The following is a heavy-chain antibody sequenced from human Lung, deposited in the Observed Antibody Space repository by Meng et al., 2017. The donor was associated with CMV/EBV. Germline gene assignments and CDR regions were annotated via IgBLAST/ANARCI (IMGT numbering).Heavy chain of an antibody. CDR1: GYTFTGYY. CDR3: ARDLGDDCTNGVCYSVDAVDI. J-gene: IGHJ3*02. V-gene: IGHV1-2*02. D-gene: IGHD2-8*01. Sequence: ASVXVSCKASGYTFTGYYMHWVRQAPGQGLEWMGWINPNSGGTNYAQKFQGRVTMTRDTSISTAYMELSRLRSDDTAVYYCARDLGDDCTNGVCYSVDAVDIWXQGTMVTVSS. CDR2: INPNSGGT.